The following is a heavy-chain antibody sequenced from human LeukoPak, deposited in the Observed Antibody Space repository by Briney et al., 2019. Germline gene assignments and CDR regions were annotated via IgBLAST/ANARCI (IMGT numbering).Heavy chain of an antibody. D-gene: IGHD6-13*01. CDR2: IYYSGST. CDR3: ARKRSGYSSSWSDNWFDP. CDR1: GGSISSYY. V-gene: IGHV4-59*01. J-gene: IGHJ5*02. Sequence: SETLSLTCTVSGGSISSYYWSRIRQPPGKGLEWIGYIYYSGSTNYNPSLKSRVTISVDTSKNQFSLKLSSVTAADTAVYYCARKRSGYSSSWSDNWFDPWGQGTLVTVSS.